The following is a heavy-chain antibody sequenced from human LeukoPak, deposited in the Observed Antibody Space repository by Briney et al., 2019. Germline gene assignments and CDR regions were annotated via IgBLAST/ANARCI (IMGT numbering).Heavy chain of an antibody. Sequence: SETLSLTCAVYGGSFSGYYWSWIRQPAGKGLEWIGRIYTSGSTNYNPSLKSRVTMSVDTSKNQFSLKLSSVTAADTAVYYCARDRYYYDSSGQWYWFDPWGQGTLVTVSS. CDR1: GGSFSGYY. CDR2: IYTSGST. D-gene: IGHD3-22*01. V-gene: IGHV4-4*07. J-gene: IGHJ5*02. CDR3: ARDRYYYDSSGQWYWFDP.